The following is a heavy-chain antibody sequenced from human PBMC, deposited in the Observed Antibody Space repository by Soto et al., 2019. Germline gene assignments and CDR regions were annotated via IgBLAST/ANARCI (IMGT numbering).Heavy chain of an antibody. CDR3: ARVRGKVITAAFDI. Sequence: PGGSLRLSCAASGFTVSSNYMNWVRQAPGKGLEWVSVIYSGDSTYYADSVKGRFTISRDNSRNTLYLQMNSLRAEDTAVYYCARVRGKVITAAFDIRGQGTMVTVSS. V-gene: IGHV3-53*01. CDR2: IYSGDST. CDR1: GFTVSSNY. D-gene: IGHD3-22*01. J-gene: IGHJ3*02.